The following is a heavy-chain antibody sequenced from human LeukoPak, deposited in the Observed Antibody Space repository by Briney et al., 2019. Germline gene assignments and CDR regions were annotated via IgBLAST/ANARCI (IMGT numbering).Heavy chain of an antibody. D-gene: IGHD3-16*01. CDR3: ARDFGETSLPNWFDP. CDR1: GMSITRRHY. CDR2: TSHSDSP. V-gene: IGHV4-38-2*02. J-gene: IGHJ5*02. Sequence: SETLSLPRSVSGMSITRRHYWGWIRQTPGTGLEWIGSTSHSDSPYYNPSLESRVTISLGTSRNLFSLKLTSVTAADTAVYFCARDFGETSLPNWFDPWGQGTLVIVSS.